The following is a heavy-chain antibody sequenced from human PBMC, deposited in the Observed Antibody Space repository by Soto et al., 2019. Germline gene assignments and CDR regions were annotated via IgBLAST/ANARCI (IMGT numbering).Heavy chain of an antibody. J-gene: IGHJ4*02. CDR3: AIWAVVVPATTGYY. V-gene: IGHV4-4*02. D-gene: IGHD2-21*02. Sequence: QVQLQESGPGLVKPSGTLSLTCAVSGGSISSRNWWSWVRQHPGKGLEWIGEIYHSGSTNHNPSLKGRVTITVDQSKIQFSRKRSAVTAADTAVYYCAIWAVVVPATTGYYWGQGTLVTVSS. CDR2: IYHSGST. CDR1: GGSISSRNW.